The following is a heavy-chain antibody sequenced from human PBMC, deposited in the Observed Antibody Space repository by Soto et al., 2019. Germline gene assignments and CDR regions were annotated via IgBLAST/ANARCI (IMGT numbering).Heavy chain of an antibody. V-gene: IGHV2-5*02. Sequence: QITLKESGPTLVKPTQTLTLTCSFSGFSLSTFGVGVGWIRQPPGKALEWLALIFWDDDKRYSPSLKSRLTITKDTYKNQVVLTMTNMDPVDTATYYCAHRSGSALGGALDIWGRGTMVSVSS. CDR1: GFSLSTFGVG. J-gene: IGHJ3*02. CDR2: IFWDDDK. D-gene: IGHD3-10*01. CDR3: AHRSGSALGGALDI.